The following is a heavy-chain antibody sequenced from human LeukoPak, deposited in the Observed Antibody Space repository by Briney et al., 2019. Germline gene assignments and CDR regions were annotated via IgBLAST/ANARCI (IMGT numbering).Heavy chain of an antibody. Sequence: SETLSLTCTVSGGSISSGGYYWSWIRQHPGKGLEWIGYIYYSGSTNYNPSLKSRVTISVDTSKNQFSLKLSSVTAADTAVYYCARRLIGLFDYWGQGTLVTVSS. CDR1: GGSISSGGYY. CDR3: ARRLIGLFDY. CDR2: IYYSGST. D-gene: IGHD3-16*01. V-gene: IGHV4-61*08. J-gene: IGHJ4*02.